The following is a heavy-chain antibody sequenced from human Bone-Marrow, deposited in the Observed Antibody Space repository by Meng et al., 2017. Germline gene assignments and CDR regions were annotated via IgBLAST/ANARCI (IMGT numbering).Heavy chain of an antibody. J-gene: IGHJ4*02. CDR2: LYSGGNT. CDR3: ASGYIEGHHLGY. CDR1: GFTVSTNY. D-gene: IGHD6-13*01. Sequence: GPVVESGGDLVQPGGSLRLSCAASGFTVSTNYMSWVRQAPGKGLEWVSALYSGGNTYYADSVKGRFTLSRDNSKNTLYLQMSSLGVEDTAVYYCASGYIEGHHLGYWGQGTLVTVSS. V-gene: IGHV3-66*01.